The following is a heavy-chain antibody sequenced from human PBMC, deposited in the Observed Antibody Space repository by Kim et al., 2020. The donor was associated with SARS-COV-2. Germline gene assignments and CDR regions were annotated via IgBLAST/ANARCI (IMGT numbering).Heavy chain of an antibody. CDR2: IHNDDDRT. Sequence: GGSLRLSCAASGFTVNNYYMNWVRQAPGKGLEWVSVIHNDDDRTYYAESVKGRFTISRDNSKNTVSLQMDSLRAEDTAVYYCAKSTPYTYGSRYGMDVWG. CDR1: GFTVNNYY. V-gene: IGHV3-53*01. D-gene: IGHD5-18*01. CDR3: AKSTPYTYGSRYGMDV. J-gene: IGHJ6*01.